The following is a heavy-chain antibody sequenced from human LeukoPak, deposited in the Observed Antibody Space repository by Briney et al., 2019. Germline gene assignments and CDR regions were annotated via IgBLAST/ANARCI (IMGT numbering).Heavy chain of an antibody. Sequence: SETLSLTCTVSGGSISSYYWSWIRQPPGKGLEWIGYIYNSGSTDHNPSLKSRVTISVDTSKNQFSLRLSSVTAADTAVYFCAAGYNYGTDAFGIWGQGTMVTVSS. CDR1: GGSISSYY. D-gene: IGHD5-18*01. V-gene: IGHV4-59*01. J-gene: IGHJ3*02. CDR3: AAGYNYGTDAFGI. CDR2: IYNSGST.